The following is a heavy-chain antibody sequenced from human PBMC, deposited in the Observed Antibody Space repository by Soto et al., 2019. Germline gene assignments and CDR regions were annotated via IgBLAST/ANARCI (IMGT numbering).Heavy chain of an antibody. CDR2: IYADGTT. CDR1: GFSVSNNY. V-gene: IGHV3-53*04. CDR3: ARGGGPFINSVTNPFDY. Sequence: GGSLRLSCVVSGFSVSNNYMSWVRQAPGMRLDWVSVIYADGTTYYVDSVKGRFTISRHNSMNTLYLQMDSLRTEDTAVYYCARGGGPFINSVTNPFDYWGQGTLVTVSS. D-gene: IGHD4-17*01. J-gene: IGHJ4*02.